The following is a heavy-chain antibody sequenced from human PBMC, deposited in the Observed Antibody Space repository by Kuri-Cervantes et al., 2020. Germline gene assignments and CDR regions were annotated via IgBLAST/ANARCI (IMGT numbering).Heavy chain of an antibody. CDR3: AKDPWLMGFGEDLDY. D-gene: IGHD3-10*01. V-gene: IGHV3-30*18. CDR2: ISYGGSNK. J-gene: IGHJ4*02. CDR1: GFTFSSYG. Sequence: GGSLRLSCAASGFTFSSYGMHWVRQAPGKGLEWVAVISYGGSNKYYADSVKGRFTISRDNSKNTLYLQMNSLRAEDTAVYYCAKDPWLMGFGEDLDYWGQGTLVTVSS.